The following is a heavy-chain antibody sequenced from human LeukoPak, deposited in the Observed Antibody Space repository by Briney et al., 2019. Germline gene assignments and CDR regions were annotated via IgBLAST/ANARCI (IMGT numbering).Heavy chain of an antibody. Sequence: GSLRLSCAASGFTFSNAWLSWVRQAPGKGLEWVSVIYSGGSTYYADSVKGRFTISRDNSKNTLYLQMNSLRAEDTAVYYCARAASNGPVVALADYWGQGTLVTVSS. V-gene: IGHV3-66*01. CDR2: IYSGGST. CDR1: GFTFSNAW. J-gene: IGHJ4*02. CDR3: ARAASNGPVVALADY. D-gene: IGHD2-15*01.